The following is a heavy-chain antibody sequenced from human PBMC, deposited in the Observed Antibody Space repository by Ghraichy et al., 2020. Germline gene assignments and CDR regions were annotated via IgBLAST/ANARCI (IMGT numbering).Heavy chain of an antibody. CDR3: TRGRTGEPFDF. D-gene: IGHD1-26*01. CDR1: GGSISGHY. CDR2: IYYGLRS. J-gene: IGHJ4*02. V-gene: IGHV4-59*11. Sequence: SETLSLTCAVSGGSISGHYWTWIRQPPGKGLEWIGNIYYGLRSTYNPSLKSRVTISVDTSKNQVSLKLTSEAAADTAVYYCTRGRTGEPFDFWGQGTLVTVSS.